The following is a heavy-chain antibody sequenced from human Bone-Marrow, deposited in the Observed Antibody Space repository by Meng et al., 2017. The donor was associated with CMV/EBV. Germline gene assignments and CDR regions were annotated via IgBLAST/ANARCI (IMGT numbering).Heavy chain of an antibody. CDR3: ARSYYYYYGMDV. V-gene: IGHV3-13*01. CDR1: GFTFSSYD. J-gene: IGHJ6*02. CDR2: IGTAGDT. Sequence: GALKISCAASGFTFSSYDMHWVRQATGKGLEWVSAIGTAGDTYYPGSVKGRFTISRENAKNSLYLQMNSLRAGDTAVYYCARSYYYYYGMDVWGQGTTVTVSS.